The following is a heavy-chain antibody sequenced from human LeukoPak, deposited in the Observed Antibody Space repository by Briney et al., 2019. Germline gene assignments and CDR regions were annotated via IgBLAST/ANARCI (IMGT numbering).Heavy chain of an antibody. CDR2: ISGSGGST. V-gene: IGHV3-23*01. J-gene: IGHJ4*02. Sequence: GGSLRLSCAASGFTFSSYATSWVREAPGKGLEWVSAISGSGGSTYYADSVKGRFTISRDNSKNTLYLQMNSLRAEDTAVYYCAKGTSSSWYGFDYWGQGTLVTVSS. CDR3: AKGTSSSWYGFDY. D-gene: IGHD6-13*01. CDR1: GFTFSSYA.